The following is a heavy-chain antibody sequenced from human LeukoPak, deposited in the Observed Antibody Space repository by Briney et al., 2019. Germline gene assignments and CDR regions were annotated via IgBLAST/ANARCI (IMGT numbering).Heavy chain of an antibody. CDR1: GGSISSYY. Sequence: SETLTLTCTAAGGSISSYYWSWIRQPPGKGLEWIGYIYYSGSTNYNPSLKSRVTISVDTSKNQFSLQLSSVTAADTAVYYCARLGRDDDIFTGYYHPPLWGQGTLVTVSS. J-gene: IGHJ4*02. V-gene: IGHV4-59*08. CDR3: ARLGRDDDIFTGYYHPPL. CDR2: IYYSGST. D-gene: IGHD3-9*01.